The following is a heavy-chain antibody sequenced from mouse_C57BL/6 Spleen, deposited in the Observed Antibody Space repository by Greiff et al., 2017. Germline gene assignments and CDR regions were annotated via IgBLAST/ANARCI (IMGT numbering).Heavy chain of an antibody. CDR1: GYTFTSYW. CDR2: IDPSDSYT. J-gene: IGHJ1*03. D-gene: IGHD1-1*01. CDR3: ASSSSYGYFDV. V-gene: IGHV1-50*01. Sequence: QVQLQQPGAELVKPGASVKLSCKASGYTFTSYWMQWVKQRPGQGLEWIGEIDPSDSYTNYKQKFKGKATLTVDTSSSTAYMQLSSLASEDSEVYYCASSSSYGYFDVWGTGTTVTVSS.